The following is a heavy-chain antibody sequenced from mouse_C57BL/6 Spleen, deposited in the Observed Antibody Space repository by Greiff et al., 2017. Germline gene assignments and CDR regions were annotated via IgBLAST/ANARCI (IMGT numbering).Heavy chain of an antibody. CDR1: GYAFSSYW. V-gene: IGHV1-80*01. J-gene: IGHJ4*01. CDR3: ARDYYGSSSYAMDY. D-gene: IGHD1-1*01. Sequence: QVQLQQSGAELVKPGASVKISCKASGYAFSSYWMNWVKQRPGKGLEWIGQIYPGDGDTNYNGKFKGKATLTADKSSSTAYMQLSSLTSEDSAVYFCARDYYGSSSYAMDYWGQGTSVTVSS. CDR2: IYPGDGDT.